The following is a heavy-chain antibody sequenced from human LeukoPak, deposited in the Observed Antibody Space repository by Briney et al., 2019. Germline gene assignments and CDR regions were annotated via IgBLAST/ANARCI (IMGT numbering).Heavy chain of an antibody. CDR2: IIPILGIA. J-gene: IGHJ3*02. CDR1: GGTFSIYA. D-gene: IGHD1-1*01. CDR3: ARVLAGTTSDAFDI. Sequence: AASVKVSCKASGGTFSIYAISWVRQAPGQGLEWMGGIIPILGIANYAQKFQGRVTITADKSTSTAYMELSSLRSEDTAVYYCARVLAGTTSDAFDIWGQGTMVTVSS. V-gene: IGHV1-69*04.